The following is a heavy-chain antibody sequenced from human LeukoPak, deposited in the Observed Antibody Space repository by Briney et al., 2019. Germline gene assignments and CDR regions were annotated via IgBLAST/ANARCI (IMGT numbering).Heavy chain of an antibody. CDR2: INPNSGGT. Sequence: ASVKVACKASGYTFTGYYMHWVRQAPGQGLEWMGWINPNSGGTNYAQKFQGRVTMTRDTSISTAYMELSGLRSDDTAVYYCARAPHRVADAFDIWGQGTMVTVSS. CDR1: GYTFTGYY. J-gene: IGHJ3*02. V-gene: IGHV1-2*02. D-gene: IGHD2-15*01. CDR3: ARAPHRVADAFDI.